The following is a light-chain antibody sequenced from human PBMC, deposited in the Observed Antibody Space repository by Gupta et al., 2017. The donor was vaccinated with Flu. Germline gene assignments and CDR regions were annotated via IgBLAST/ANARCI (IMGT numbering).Light chain of an antibody. CDR3: RQGKCWPYA. CDR1: QSRVHSDGNTS. J-gene: IGKJ2*01. V-gene: IGKV2-30*02. Sequence: VTLGTPAYISCRSSQSRVHSDGNTSLHWFQQRPGQAPRRLIYKGSNRDFGVPDRFSGTGSGTDFTLKISRGEADDVGVYYCRQGKCWPYAFGQGTKLEI. CDR2: KGS.